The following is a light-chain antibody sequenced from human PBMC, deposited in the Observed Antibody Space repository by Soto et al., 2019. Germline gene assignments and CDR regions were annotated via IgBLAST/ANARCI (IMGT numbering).Light chain of an antibody. CDR2: DAY. J-gene: IGKJ5*01. CDR1: QSFRGL. V-gene: IGKV3-11*01. CDR3: QQRHMWPIT. Sequence: EVVLPQSPVTLSLSPGERSTLSRGASQSFRGLLAWYQQKPGQAPRLLIYDAYNRATGIPPRFSGSGSGTDFTLTISSLEPEDSAVYYCQQRHMWPITFGQGTRLEI.